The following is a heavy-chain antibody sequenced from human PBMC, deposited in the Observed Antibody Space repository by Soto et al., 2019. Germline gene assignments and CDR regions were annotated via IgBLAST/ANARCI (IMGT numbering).Heavy chain of an antibody. CDR3: AKAWYYYDSSGRPVGY. V-gene: IGHV3-23*01. CDR1: GFTFSSYA. J-gene: IGHJ4*02. D-gene: IGHD3-22*01. CDR2: ISGSGGST. Sequence: PGGSLRLSCAASGFTFSSYAMSWVRQAPGKGLEWVSAISGSGGSTYYADSVKGRFTISRDNSKNTLYLQMNSLRAEDTAVYYCAKAWYYYDSSGRPVGYWGQGTLVTVSS.